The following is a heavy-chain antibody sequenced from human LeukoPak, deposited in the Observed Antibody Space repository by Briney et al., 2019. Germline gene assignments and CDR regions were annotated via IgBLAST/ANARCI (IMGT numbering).Heavy chain of an antibody. Sequence: GGSPRLSCAASGFTVSSNYMSWVRQAPGKGLEWVSVIYSGGSTYYADSVKGRFTISRDNSKNTLYLQMNSLRAEDTAVYYCARDAVSGDAFDIWGQGTMVTVSS. CDR3: ARDAVSGDAFDI. D-gene: IGHD3-22*01. V-gene: IGHV3-53*01. CDR2: IYSGGST. CDR1: GFTVSSNY. J-gene: IGHJ3*02.